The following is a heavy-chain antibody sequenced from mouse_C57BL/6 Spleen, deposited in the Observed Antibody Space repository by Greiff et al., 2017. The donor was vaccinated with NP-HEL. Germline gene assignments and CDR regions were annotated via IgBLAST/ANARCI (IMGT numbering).Heavy chain of an antibody. CDR2: ISSGGSYT. CDR1: GFTFSSYG. D-gene: IGHD1-1*01. Sequence: EVKLMESGGDLVKPGGSLKLSCAASGFTFSSYGMSWVRQTPDKRLEWVATISSGGSYTYYPDSVKGRFTISRDNAKNTLYLQMSSLKSEDTAMYYCAREVITTVVAPFAYWGQGTLVTVSA. CDR3: AREVITTVVAPFAY. J-gene: IGHJ3*01. V-gene: IGHV5-6*01.